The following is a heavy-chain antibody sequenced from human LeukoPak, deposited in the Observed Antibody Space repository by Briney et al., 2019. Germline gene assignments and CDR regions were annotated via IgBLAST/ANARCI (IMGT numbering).Heavy chain of an antibody. CDR2: ISSRSTSI. D-gene: IGHD4-17*01. V-gene: IGHV3-48*02. J-gene: IGHJ4*02. Sequence: GGSLRLSCAASGFTFSSYSMNWARQAPGKGLEWVSYISSRSTSIYYANSVRGRFTVSRDNAKNSLYLQMNSLRDEDTAVYSCARAKDGDDHPGDYWGQGTLVTVSS. CDR1: GFTFSSYS. CDR3: ARAKDGDDHPGDY.